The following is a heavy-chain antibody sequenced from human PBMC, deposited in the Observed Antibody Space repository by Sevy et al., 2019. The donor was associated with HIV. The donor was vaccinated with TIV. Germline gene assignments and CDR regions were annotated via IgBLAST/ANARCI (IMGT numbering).Heavy chain of an antibody. CDR3: AGDIARTGARSGRYYFDY. D-gene: IGHD3-10*01. J-gene: IGHJ4*02. CDR1: GYTFTSYA. Sequence: ASVKVSCKASGYTFTSYAMNWVRQAPGQGLEWMGWINTNTGNPTYAQGFTGRFVFSLDTSVSTAYLQISGLKAEDTAVYYCAGDIARTGARSGRYYFDYWGQGTLVTVSS. V-gene: IGHV7-4-1*02. CDR2: INTNTGNP.